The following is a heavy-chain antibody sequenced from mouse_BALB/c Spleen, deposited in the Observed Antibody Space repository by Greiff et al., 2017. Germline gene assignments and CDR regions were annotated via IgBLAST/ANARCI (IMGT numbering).Heavy chain of an antibody. CDR1: GYSITSGYY. CDR2: ISYDGSN. CDR3: ANYRYEFAY. D-gene: IGHD2-14*01. Sequence: EVKLMESGPGLVKPSQSLSLTCSVTGYSITSGYYWNWIRQFPGNKLEWMGYISYDGSNNYNPSLKNRISITRDTSKNQFFLKLNSVTTEDTATYYCANYRYEFAYWGQGTLVTVSA. J-gene: IGHJ3*01. V-gene: IGHV3-6*02.